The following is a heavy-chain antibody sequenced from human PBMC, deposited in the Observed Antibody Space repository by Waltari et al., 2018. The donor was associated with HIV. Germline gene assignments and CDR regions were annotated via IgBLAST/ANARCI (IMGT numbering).Heavy chain of an antibody. D-gene: IGHD6-13*01. CDR2: ISLRSSNI. J-gene: IGHJ4*02. Sequence: EVQLVESGGGLVQPGGSLRLSCAASGFTFSRYAMNWVRQAPGKGLEWVSYISLRSSNIRYADSVKGRFTISRDNAKNSLFLQMDSLRAEDTAVYYCARDPSYGSSCYYYVDYWGQGTLVTVSS. V-gene: IGHV3-48*04. CDR3: ARDPSYGSSCYYYVDY. CDR1: GFTFSRYA.